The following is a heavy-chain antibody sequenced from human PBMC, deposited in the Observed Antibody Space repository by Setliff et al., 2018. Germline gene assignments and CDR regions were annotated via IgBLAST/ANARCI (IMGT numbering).Heavy chain of an antibody. J-gene: IGHJ4*02. Sequence: ASVNVSCKASGYTFTSYGISWVRQAPGQGLEWMGWMNPNSGSTSYAQKFQGRVTMTRDTSTSTVYMELSSLRSEDTAVYYCAREQLVDRGLDYWGQGTLVTVSS. D-gene: IGHD6-6*01. CDR1: GYTFTSYG. CDR2: MNPNSGST. V-gene: IGHV1-8*02. CDR3: AREQLVDRGLDY.